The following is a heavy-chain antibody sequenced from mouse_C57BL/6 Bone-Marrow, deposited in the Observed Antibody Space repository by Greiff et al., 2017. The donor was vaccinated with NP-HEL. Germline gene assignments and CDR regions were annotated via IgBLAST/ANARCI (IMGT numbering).Heavy chain of an antibody. Sequence: DVQLVESGGGLVKPGGSLKLSCAASGFTFSDYGMHWVRQAPEKGLEWVAYISSGSSTIYYADTVKGRFTISRDNAKNTLFLQMTSLRSEDTAMYYCARRDRTGYWYFDVWGTGTTVTVSS. D-gene: IGHD3-3*01. CDR1: GFTFSDYG. CDR3: ARRDRTGYWYFDV. V-gene: IGHV5-17*01. J-gene: IGHJ1*03. CDR2: ISSGSSTI.